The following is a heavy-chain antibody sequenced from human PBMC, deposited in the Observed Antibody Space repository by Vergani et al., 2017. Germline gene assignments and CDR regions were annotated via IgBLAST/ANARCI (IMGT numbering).Heavy chain of an antibody. CDR3: ASDTHSGQRADR. J-gene: IGHJ5*02. CDR1: FDSIRNLY. V-gene: IGHV4-59*11. D-gene: IGHD6-19*01. Sequence: QVQLQESGPGLVKSSETLSLICSVSFDSIRNLYCNWIRQPPGKGLEWIGSIYYSENTNYNPSLKTRVTFSIDTSKNQFSLTLTSVTAADTAVYYCASDTHSGQRADRWGQGILVTVTS. CDR2: IYYSENT.